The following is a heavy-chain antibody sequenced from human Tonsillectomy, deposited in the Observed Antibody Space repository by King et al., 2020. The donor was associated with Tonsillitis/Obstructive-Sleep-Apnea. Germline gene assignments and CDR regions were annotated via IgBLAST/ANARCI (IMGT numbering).Heavy chain of an antibody. CDR2: ISYDGSKQ. Sequence: VQLVESGGGVVQPGRSLRLSCAASGFTFTKYGMHWVRQAPGKGLEWVAVISYDGSKQYYADSVKGRFTISRDNSKNTLFLQMNSLRAEDTAVYYCAKPPLVGATGAFDVWGQGTTVTVSS. CDR3: AKPPLVGATGAFDV. V-gene: IGHV3-30*18. CDR1: GFTFTKYG. J-gene: IGHJ3*01. D-gene: IGHD1-26*01.